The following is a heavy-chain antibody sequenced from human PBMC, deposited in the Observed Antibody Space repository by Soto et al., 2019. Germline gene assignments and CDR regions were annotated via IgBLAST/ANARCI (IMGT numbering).Heavy chain of an antibody. V-gene: IGHV1-18*01. CDR1: GYTFSSSS. CDR2: INVYNGDT. Sequence: QVQLVQSGVEVKKPGASVKVSCKASGYTFSSSSISWVRQAPGQGLEWMGWINVYNGDTIYVQKFQGRVTMTTATSTSTAYMELTSLTSDDTAIYYCARDIGGGEDVWGQGTTVTVSS. CDR3: ARDIGGGEDV. J-gene: IGHJ6*02. D-gene: IGHD3-16*01.